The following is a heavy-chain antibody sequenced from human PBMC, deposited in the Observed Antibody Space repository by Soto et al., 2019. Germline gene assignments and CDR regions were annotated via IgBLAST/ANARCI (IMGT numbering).Heavy chain of an antibody. J-gene: IGHJ4*02. D-gene: IGHD3-16*02. CDR3: ARDLYDYVWGSYPADY. CDR2: IWYDGSNK. Sequence: QVQLVESGGGVVQPGRSLRLSCAASGFTFSSYGMHWARQAPGKGLEWVAVIWYDGSNKYYADSVKGRFTISRDNSKNTLYLQMNSLRAEDTAVYYCARDLYDYVWGSYPADYWGQGTLVTVSS. V-gene: IGHV3-33*01. CDR1: GFTFSSYG.